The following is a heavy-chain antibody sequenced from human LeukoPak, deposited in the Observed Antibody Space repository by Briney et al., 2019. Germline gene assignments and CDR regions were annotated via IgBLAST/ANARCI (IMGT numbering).Heavy chain of an antibody. V-gene: IGHV5-51*01. CDR1: GYSFTSYW. D-gene: IGHD4-17*01. CDR3: ARLLPRNHDYGDYPDAFDI. CDR2: IYPGDSDT. Sequence: GESLKISCKGSGYSFTSYWIGWVRQMPGKCLEWMGIIYPGDSDTRYSPSLQGQVTISADKSISTAYLQWSSLKASDTAMYYCARLLPRNHDYGDYPDAFDIWGQGTMVTVSS. J-gene: IGHJ3*02.